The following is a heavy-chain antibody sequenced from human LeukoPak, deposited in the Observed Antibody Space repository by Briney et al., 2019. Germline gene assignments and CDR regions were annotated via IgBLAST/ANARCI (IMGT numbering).Heavy chain of an antibody. Sequence: SETLSLTCAVYGGSFSGYYWSWIRQPPGKGLEWIGEINHSGSTNYNPSLKSRVTISVDTSKNQFSLKLSSVTAADTAAYYCAGTITYYDILTGYSVAETSFDYWGQGTLVTVSS. D-gene: IGHD3-9*01. CDR2: INHSGST. V-gene: IGHV4-34*01. CDR1: GGSFSGYY. J-gene: IGHJ4*02. CDR3: AGTITYYDILTGYSVAETSFDY.